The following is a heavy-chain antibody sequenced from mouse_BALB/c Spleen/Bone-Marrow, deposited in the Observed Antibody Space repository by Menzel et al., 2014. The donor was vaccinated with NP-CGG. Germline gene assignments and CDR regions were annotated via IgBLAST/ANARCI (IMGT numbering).Heavy chain of an antibody. D-gene: IGHD1-1*01. CDR2: IDPANVNT. V-gene: IGHV14-3*02. CDR3: ATYYYGSSLFAY. J-gene: IGHJ3*01. CDR1: GFNIKNTY. Sequence: VQLQQSGAELVKPGASVKLSCTASGFNIKNTYIHWVKQRPEQGLEWIGRIDPANVNTKYDPKFQGKATITADTSSNTAYLQLSSLTSEDTAVYYCATYYYGSSLFAYWGQGTLATVSA.